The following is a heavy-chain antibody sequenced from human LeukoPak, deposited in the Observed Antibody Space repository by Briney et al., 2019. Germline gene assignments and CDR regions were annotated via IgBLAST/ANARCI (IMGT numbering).Heavy chain of an antibody. V-gene: IGHV3-30*04. CDR1: GFTFTTYA. Sequence: GGSLRLSCAASGFTFTTYAMHWVRQAPGKGLEWVAVISYDGSNKYYADSVKGRLTISRDNSKNTLYLQMNSLRAEDTAVYYCAREHHYGPGSPYYFDYWSQGTLVIVSS. J-gene: IGHJ4*02. D-gene: IGHD3-10*01. CDR3: AREHHYGPGSPYYFDY. CDR2: ISYDGSNK.